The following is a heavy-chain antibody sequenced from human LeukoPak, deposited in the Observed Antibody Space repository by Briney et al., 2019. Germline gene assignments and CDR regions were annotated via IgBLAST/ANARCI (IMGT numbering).Heavy chain of an antibody. CDR3: VRDSNWAFDS. V-gene: IGHV3-48*01. Sequence: GGSLRLSCAASGFTFSGFSLNWVRQAPGKGLEWISNIRPSGSDMYYAASVKGRFTISRDSATNSLYLHMNNLKVDDSAVYFCVRDSNWAFDSWGQGTLVTVSS. CDR1: GFTFSGFS. CDR2: IRPSGSDM. D-gene: IGHD7-27*01. J-gene: IGHJ4*02.